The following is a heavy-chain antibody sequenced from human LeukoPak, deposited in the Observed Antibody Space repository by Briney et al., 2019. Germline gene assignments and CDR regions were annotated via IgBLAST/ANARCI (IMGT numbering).Heavy chain of an antibody. CDR2: ISSNGGGT. V-gene: IGHV3-23*01. CDR1: GFTFSSHA. Sequence: GGSLRLSCAASGFTFSSHAMAWVRQAPGKGLEWVSGISSNGGGTYYADSVKGRFTISRDNSKNTLYLQMNSLRADDTAVYYCAKHSGSSGWYNDFWGQGTLVTVSS. CDR3: AKHSGSSGWYNDF. J-gene: IGHJ4*02. D-gene: IGHD6-19*01.